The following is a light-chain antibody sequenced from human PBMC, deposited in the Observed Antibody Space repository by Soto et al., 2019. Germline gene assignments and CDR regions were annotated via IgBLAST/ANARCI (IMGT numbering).Light chain of an antibody. V-gene: IGKV1-39*01. J-gene: IGKJ1*01. CDR3: QQGYSSLWT. CDR1: QSINNH. Sequence: DIQMTQSPSTLSSSVGDRVTITCRASQSINNHLAWYQQKPGKAPKLVIYGTSTLQSGVPSRFSGSGSGTDFTLTISRLQREDFATYYCQQGYSSLWTFGQGTKVDIK. CDR2: GTS.